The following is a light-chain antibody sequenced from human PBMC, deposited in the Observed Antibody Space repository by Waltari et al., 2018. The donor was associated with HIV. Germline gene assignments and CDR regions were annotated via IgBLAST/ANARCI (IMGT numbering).Light chain of an antibody. CDR2: KAS. V-gene: IGKV1-5*03. CDR3: QHYNGYPWT. Sequence: DIQMTQSPSTLSASVGDRVTITCRASQPIGVWLAWYQQKPGQAPKILIYKASTLETGVPSRFSGSGSGTEFTLTIGGLQPDDFATYYCQHYNGYPWTFGQGTKVEMK. J-gene: IGKJ1*01. CDR1: QPIGVW.